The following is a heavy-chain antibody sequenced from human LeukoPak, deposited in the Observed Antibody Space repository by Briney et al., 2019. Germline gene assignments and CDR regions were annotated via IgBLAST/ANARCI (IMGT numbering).Heavy chain of an antibody. CDR3: ATFSVGVDVTCSGGSCYSGGFDP. V-gene: IGHV1-24*01. Sequence: ASVKVSCKVSGYTLTELSMHWVRQAPGKGVEWMGGFDPEDGETIYAQKFQGRVTMTEDTSTDTAYMELSSLRSEDTAVYYCATFSVGVDVTCSGGSCYSGGFDPWGQGTLVTVSS. D-gene: IGHD2-15*01. J-gene: IGHJ5*02. CDR1: GYTLTELS. CDR2: FDPEDGET.